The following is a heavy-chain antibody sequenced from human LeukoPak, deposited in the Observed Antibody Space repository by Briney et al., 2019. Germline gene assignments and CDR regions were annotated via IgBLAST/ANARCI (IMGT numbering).Heavy chain of an antibody. Sequence: ASVKVSCKASGYSFTSHYMHWVRQAPGQGLEWMGLINPSGSSTLYAQKFQGRVTMTRDMSTTTAYMELSSLRSEDTAVYYCAKTAQVAGRPNLGGHLACWGQGTLVTVSS. J-gene: IGHJ4*02. CDR1: GYSFTSHY. CDR2: INPSGSST. CDR3: AKTAQVAGRPNLGGHLAC. D-gene: IGHD6-6*01. V-gene: IGHV1-46*01.